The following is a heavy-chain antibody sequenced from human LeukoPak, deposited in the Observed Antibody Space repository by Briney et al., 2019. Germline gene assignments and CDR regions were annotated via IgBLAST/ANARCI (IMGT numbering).Heavy chain of an antibody. Sequence: TGGSLRLSCAASAFTFSNYWMSWVRQAQGKGLEGVANIKEDGSEINYVDSVKGRFTISRDNAKNSLYLQMNSLRVDDTAVYYCARDRGYSTFDYWGQGTLVTVSS. V-gene: IGHV3-7*01. D-gene: IGHD4-23*01. J-gene: IGHJ4*02. CDR3: ARDRGYSTFDY. CDR2: IKEDGSEI. CDR1: AFTFSNYW.